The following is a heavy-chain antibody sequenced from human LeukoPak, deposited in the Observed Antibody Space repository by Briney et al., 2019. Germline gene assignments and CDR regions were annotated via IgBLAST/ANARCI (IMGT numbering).Heavy chain of an antibody. D-gene: IGHD2-2*01. CDR3: ARSYCSSPSCYVDY. CDR1: GGSISSYY. Sequence: SETLSLTCTVSGGSISSYYWNWIRQPPGKGLEWIGYIYYSGSTNYNPSLKSRVTISVDTSKDQFSLKLRSVTAADTAVYYCARSYCSSPSCYVDYWGQGTLVTVSS. CDR2: IYYSGST. J-gene: IGHJ4*02. V-gene: IGHV4-59*01.